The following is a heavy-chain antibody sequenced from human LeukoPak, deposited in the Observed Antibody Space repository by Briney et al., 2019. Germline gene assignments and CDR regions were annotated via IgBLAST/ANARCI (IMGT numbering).Heavy chain of an antibody. CDR3: AKEVGSYQRLYYGMDV. V-gene: IGHV3-23*01. Sequence: GGSLRLSCATSGFIFSTYAMTWVRQAPGKGLERVSTIGGSGGTTYYADSVKGRFTISRDNSKNTLYLQMDSLRAEDAAVYYCAKEVGSYQRLYYGMDVWGKGTTVTVSS. J-gene: IGHJ6*04. D-gene: IGHD2-2*01. CDR1: GFIFSTYA. CDR2: IGGSGGTT.